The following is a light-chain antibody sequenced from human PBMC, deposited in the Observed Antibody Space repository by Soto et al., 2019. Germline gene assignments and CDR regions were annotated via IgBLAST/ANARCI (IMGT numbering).Light chain of an antibody. CDR1: QSVSSN. Sequence: EIVMTQSPATLSVSPGERATLSCRASQSVSSNLAWYQQKPGQAPRLLIYGASTRATGIPARFSGSGSGTDLTLTISRLEPEDFAVYYCQQYGSSGTFGQGTRLEIK. CDR3: QQYGSSGT. CDR2: GAS. J-gene: IGKJ5*01. V-gene: IGKV3-15*01.